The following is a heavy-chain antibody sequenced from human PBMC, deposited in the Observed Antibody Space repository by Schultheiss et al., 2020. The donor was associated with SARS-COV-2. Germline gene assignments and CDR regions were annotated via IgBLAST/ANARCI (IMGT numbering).Heavy chain of an antibody. CDR3: ARGASIAAAGTPIFSYYYYGMDV. CDR2: INAGNGNT. J-gene: IGHJ6*02. CDR1: GYTFTSYA. V-gene: IGHV1-3*01. D-gene: IGHD6-13*01. Sequence: ASVKVSCKASGYTFTSYAMHWVRQAPGQRLEWMGWINAGNGNTKYSQKFQGRVTMTTDTSTSTAYMELRSLRSEDTAVYYCARGASIAAAGTPIFSYYYYGMDVWGQGTTVTVSS.